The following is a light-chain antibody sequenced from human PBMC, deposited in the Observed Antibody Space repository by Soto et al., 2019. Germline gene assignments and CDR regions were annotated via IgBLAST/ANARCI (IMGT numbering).Light chain of an antibody. CDR3: SSYSCSYTLV. CDR1: SSDVGGYNY. J-gene: IGLJ2*01. Sequence: QSALTQPASVSGSPGQSITISCTGTSSDVGGYNYVSWYQQHPGKAPKLMIYDVSHRPSGVSNRFSGSKSGNTASLTISGLQAEDEADYYCSSYSCSYTLVFGGGTKLTVL. CDR2: DVS. V-gene: IGLV2-14*01.